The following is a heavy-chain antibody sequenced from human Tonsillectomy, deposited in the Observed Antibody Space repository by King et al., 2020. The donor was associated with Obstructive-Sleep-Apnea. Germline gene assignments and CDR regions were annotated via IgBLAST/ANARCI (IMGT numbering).Heavy chain of an antibody. CDR1: GFTFTDYY. D-gene: IGHD6-13*01. CDR2: INTRGSTI. J-gene: IGHJ4*02. Sequence: VQLVESGGGLVKPGGSLRLSCAASGFTFTDYYMSWIRQAPGKGLEWLSYINTRGSTICYAESVKGRITISSDNAKNSLYLQMNSLSTEDTSVYYCARPYPASGRKDYWGQGTLVTASS. V-gene: IGHV3-11*01. CDR3: ARPYPASGRKDY.